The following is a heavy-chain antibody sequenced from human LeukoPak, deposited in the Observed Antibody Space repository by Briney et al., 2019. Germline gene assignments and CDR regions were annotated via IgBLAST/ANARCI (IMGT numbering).Heavy chain of an antibody. D-gene: IGHD3-9*01. CDR1: GFIVSSNY. CDR2: IYSGGNT. V-gene: IGHV3-66*01. Sequence: PGGSLRLSCAASGFIVSSNYMSWVRQAPGKGLEWVSVIYSGGNTYYADFVKGRFTISSDYYKNTLYLQMNSLRAEDTAVYFCASMVPYYDILTGYYNLWGQGTLVTVSS. J-gene: IGHJ4*02. CDR3: ASMVPYYDILTGYYNL.